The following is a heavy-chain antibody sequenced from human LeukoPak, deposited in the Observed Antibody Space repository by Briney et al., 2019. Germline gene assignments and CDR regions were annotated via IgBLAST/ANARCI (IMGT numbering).Heavy chain of an antibody. J-gene: IGHJ5*02. V-gene: IGHV3-21*01. CDR2: ISSSSSYI. CDR1: GFTFSSYS. D-gene: IGHD3-9*01. Sequence: PGGFLRLSCAASGFTFSSYSMNWVRQAPGKGLEWVSSISSSSSYIYYADSEKGRFTISRDNAKNSLYLQMNSLRAEDTAVYYCAIIWEWDYDILTGYSWGQGTLVTVSS. CDR3: AIIWEWDYDILTGYS.